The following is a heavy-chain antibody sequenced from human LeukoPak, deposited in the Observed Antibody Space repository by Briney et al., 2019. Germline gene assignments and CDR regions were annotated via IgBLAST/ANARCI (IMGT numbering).Heavy chain of an antibody. D-gene: IGHD1-26*01. J-gene: IGHJ3*02. CDR3: ARTLARASSSGSYYGAFDI. Sequence: RGGSLRLSCAASGFSFSDYGMNWVRQPPGKGLEWVAFIRYVGSYIHYADSVKGRFTISRDNSKNTLYLQMNSLRPEDTAVYYCARTLARASSSGSYYGAFDIWGQGTMVTVSS. CDR2: IRYVGSYI. CDR1: GFSFSDYG. V-gene: IGHV3-30*02.